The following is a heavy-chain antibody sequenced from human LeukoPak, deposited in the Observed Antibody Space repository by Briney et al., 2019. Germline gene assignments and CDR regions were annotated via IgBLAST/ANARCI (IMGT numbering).Heavy chain of an antibody. D-gene: IGHD5-12*01. CDR2: INPNTGVT. Sequence: ASVKVSCKASGYTFTGQFMHWVRQAPGQGLEWMGWINPNTGVTNYAQKFQGRVTMTRDTTINTAYMDLSRLTSDDTAVYYCASYPRYMSSPPFDYWGQGTLVTVSS. CDR1: GYTFTGQF. CDR3: ASYPRYMSSPPFDY. V-gene: IGHV1-2*02. J-gene: IGHJ4*02.